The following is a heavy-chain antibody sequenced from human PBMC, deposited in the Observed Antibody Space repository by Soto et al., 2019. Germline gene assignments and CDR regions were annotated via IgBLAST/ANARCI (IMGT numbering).Heavy chain of an antibody. D-gene: IGHD2-2*01. V-gene: IGHV1-18*01. CDR3: ARDKSRDIVVVPAAI. CDR2: ISAYNGNT. CDR1: GYTFTSYG. Sequence: ASVKVSCKASGYTFTSYGISWVRQAPGQGLEWMGWISAYNGNTNYAQKLQGRVTMTTDTFTSTAYMELRSLRSDDTAVYYCARDKSRDIVVVPAAIWGQGTLVTVSS. J-gene: IGHJ4*02.